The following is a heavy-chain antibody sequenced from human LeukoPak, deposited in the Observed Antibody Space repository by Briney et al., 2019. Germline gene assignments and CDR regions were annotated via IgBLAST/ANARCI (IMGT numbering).Heavy chain of an antibody. Sequence: GGSLRLSCAASGFTFSSYWMSWVRQAPGKGLEWVANIKQDGSEKYYVDSVKGRFTISRDNAKNSLYLQMNSLRAEDTALYHCARDGSGWYSDHWGQGTLVTVSS. CDR2: IKQDGSEK. J-gene: IGHJ4*02. D-gene: IGHD6-19*01. CDR3: ARDGSGWYSDH. V-gene: IGHV3-7*03. CDR1: GFTFSSYW.